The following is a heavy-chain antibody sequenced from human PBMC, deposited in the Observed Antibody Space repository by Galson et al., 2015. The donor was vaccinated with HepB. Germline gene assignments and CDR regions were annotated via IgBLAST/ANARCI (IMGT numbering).Heavy chain of an antibody. CDR3: ARGGLVVPAAMRGLPEDWFDP. CDR1: GGTFSSYA. J-gene: IGHJ5*02. CDR2: IIPIFGTA. Sequence: SVKVSCKASGGTFSSYAISWVRQAPGQGLEWMGGIIPIFGTANYAQKFQGRVTITADESTSTAYMELSSLRSEDTAVYYCARGGLVVPAAMRGLPEDWFDPWGQGTLVTVSS. V-gene: IGHV1-69*13. D-gene: IGHD2-2*01.